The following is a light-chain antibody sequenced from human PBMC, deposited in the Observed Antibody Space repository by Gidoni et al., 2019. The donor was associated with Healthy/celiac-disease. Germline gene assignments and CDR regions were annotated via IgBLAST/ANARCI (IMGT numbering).Light chain of an antibody. CDR3: QQYNNWHMYT. Sequence: EIVMTQSPATLSVSPGERATLSCRASQRVSSNLAWYQQKPGQTPRLLIYGAATRATSIPARFSGSRSGTEFTLTISSLQSEDFAVYYCQQYNNWHMYTFGQXTKLEIK. J-gene: IGKJ2*01. CDR2: GAA. V-gene: IGKV3-15*01. CDR1: QRVSSN.